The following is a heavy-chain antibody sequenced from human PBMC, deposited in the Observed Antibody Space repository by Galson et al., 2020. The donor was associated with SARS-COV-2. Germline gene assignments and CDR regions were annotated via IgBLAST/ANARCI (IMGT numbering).Heavy chain of an antibody. V-gene: IGHV3-33*06. D-gene: IGHD4-4*01. Sequence: GGSLRLSCAASGFTFSSYGMHWVRQAPGKGLEWVAVIWYDGSNKYYADSVKGRFTISRDNSKNTLYLQMNSLRAEDTAVYYCAKTYSNYHDPDYYYGMDVWGQGTTVTVSS. J-gene: IGHJ6*02. CDR3: AKTYSNYHDPDYYYGMDV. CDR2: IWYDGSNK. CDR1: GFTFSSYG.